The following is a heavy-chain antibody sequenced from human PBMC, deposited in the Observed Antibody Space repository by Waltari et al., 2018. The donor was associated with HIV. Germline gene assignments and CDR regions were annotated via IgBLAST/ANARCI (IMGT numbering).Heavy chain of an antibody. CDR1: GGSISSSSYY. Sequence: QLQLQESGPGLVKPSETLSLTCTVSGGSISSSSYYWGWIRQPPGKGLEWIGSIYYSGSTYYNPSLKSRVTISVDTSKNQFSLKLSSVTAADTAVYYCARPREQWSVAFDIWGQGTMVTVSS. CDR3: ARPREQWSVAFDI. J-gene: IGHJ3*02. V-gene: IGHV4-39*01. D-gene: IGHD6-19*01. CDR2: IYYSGST.